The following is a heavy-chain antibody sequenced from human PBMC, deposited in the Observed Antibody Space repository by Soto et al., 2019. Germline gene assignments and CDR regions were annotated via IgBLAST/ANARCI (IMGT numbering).Heavy chain of an antibody. Sequence: ASVKVSCKTSGDNFKKNVFTWVRQAPGQGLEWMGGTVPALGKTHYIEKFQGRVTITVDDATRTVYMEVRDLTSEDTAIYYCARGPFRPSAMDVWGQGTTVTVSS. J-gene: IGHJ6*02. V-gene: IGHV1-69*10. D-gene: IGHD3-10*01. CDR3: ARGPFRPSAMDV. CDR1: GDNFKKNV. CDR2: TVPALGKT.